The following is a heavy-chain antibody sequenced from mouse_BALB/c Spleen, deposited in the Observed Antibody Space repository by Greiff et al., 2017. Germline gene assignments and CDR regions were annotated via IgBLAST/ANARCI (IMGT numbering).Heavy chain of an antibody. J-gene: IGHJ4*01. CDR2: IRNKANGYTT. Sequence: DVKLVESGGGLVQPGGSLRLSCATSGFTFTDYYMSWVRQPPGKALEWLGFIRNKANGYTTEYSASVKGRFTISRDNSQSILYLQMNTLRAEDSATYYCARDRRYDPGPPMDYWGQGTSVTVSS. V-gene: IGHV7-3*02. CDR3: ARDRRYDPGPPMDY. D-gene: IGHD2-14*01. CDR1: GFTFTDYY.